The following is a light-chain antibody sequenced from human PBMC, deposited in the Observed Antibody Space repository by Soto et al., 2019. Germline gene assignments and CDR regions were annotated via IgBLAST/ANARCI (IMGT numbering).Light chain of an antibody. V-gene: IGLV2-14*01. CDR2: EVS. CDR1: SSDVGGYNY. CDR3: SSYTSSSTPYVV. J-gene: IGLJ2*01. Sequence: QSALTQPASVSGSPGQSITISCTGTSSDVGGYNYVSWYQQHPGKAPKLVIYEVSTRPSGVSNRFSGSKSGNTASLTISGLQAEDEADYYCSSYTSSSTPYVVFGGGTKLTVL.